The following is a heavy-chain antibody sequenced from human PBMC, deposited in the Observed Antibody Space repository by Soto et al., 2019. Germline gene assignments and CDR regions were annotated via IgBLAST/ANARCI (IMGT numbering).Heavy chain of an antibody. V-gene: IGHV3-30*18. Sequence: QVQLVESGGGVVQPGRSLRLSCAASGFTFSSYGMHWVRQAPGKGLEWVAVISYDGSNKYYADSVKGRFTISRDNSKNTLYLQMNSLRDEDTAVYYCAKDLSDIVVVVAARYYYGMDVWGQGTTVTVSS. CDR2: ISYDGSNK. CDR1: GFTFSSYG. J-gene: IGHJ6*02. CDR3: AKDLSDIVVVVAARYYYGMDV. D-gene: IGHD2-15*01.